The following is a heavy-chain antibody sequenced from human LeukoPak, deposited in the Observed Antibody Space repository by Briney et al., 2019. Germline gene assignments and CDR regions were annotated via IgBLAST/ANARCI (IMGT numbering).Heavy chain of an antibody. CDR1: GGSISSSSYY. Sequence: SETLSLTCTVSGGSISSSSYYWAWIRQPPGKGLEWIGNIYYSGSTYYNPSFKSRVTMSVDTSKNQFSLKLSSVTAADTAVYYCARFNPAAGSFCFDYWGQGTLVTVSS. J-gene: IGHJ4*02. CDR2: IYYSGST. D-gene: IGHD6-13*01. V-gene: IGHV4-39*01. CDR3: ARFNPAAGSFCFDY.